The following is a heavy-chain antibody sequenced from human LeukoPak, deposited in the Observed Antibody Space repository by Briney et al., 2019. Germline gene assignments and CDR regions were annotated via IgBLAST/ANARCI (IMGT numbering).Heavy chain of an antibody. V-gene: IGHV3-49*04. Sequence: GGFLRLSCAASGFTFSSYWMHWVRQAPGKGLEWVGFIRSKAYGGTTEYAASVKGRFTISRDDSKSIAYLQMNSLKTEDTAVYYCTRDDPGITGTTSDYWGQGTLVTVSS. CDR1: GFTFSSYW. CDR3: TRDDPGITGTTSDY. CDR2: IRSKAYGGTT. D-gene: IGHD1-20*01. J-gene: IGHJ4*02.